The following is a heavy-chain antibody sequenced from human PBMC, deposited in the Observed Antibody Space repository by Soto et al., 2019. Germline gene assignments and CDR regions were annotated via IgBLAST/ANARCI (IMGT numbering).Heavy chain of an antibody. V-gene: IGHV1-18*04. CDR2: ISAYNGNT. J-gene: IGHJ4*02. Sequence: GASVKVSCKAAGYPFTGPYIYWVRQAPGQGLEWMGWISAYNGNTNYAQKLQGRVTMTTDTSTSTAYMELRSLRSDDTAVYYCARGVLGYYYDSSGYYFDYWGQGTLVTVSS. D-gene: IGHD3-22*01. CDR1: GYPFTGPY. CDR3: ARGVLGYYYDSSGYYFDY.